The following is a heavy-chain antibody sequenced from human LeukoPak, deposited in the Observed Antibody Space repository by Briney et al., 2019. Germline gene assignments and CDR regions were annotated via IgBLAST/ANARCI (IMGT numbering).Heavy chain of an antibody. Sequence: GGSLRLSCAASGFTFSTYAMSWVRQAPGKGLEWVSAISGSGGSTHYADSVRGRFTISRDNSKNTLYLQMNSLGAEDTAVYYCARNPFYYYGSGSSYFDYWGQGTLVTVSS. CDR3: ARNPFYYYGSGSSYFDY. CDR2: ISGSGGST. D-gene: IGHD3-10*01. J-gene: IGHJ4*02. V-gene: IGHV3-23*01. CDR1: GFTFSTYA.